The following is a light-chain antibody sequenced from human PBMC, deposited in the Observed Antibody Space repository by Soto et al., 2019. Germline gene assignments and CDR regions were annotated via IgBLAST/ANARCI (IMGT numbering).Light chain of an antibody. J-gene: IGLJ1*01. V-gene: IGLV2-11*01. Sequence: QSALAQPRSVSGSPGQSVTISCTGTSSDVGNYNYVSWYQQHPGKAPKLMIYDVTKRPSGVPDRFSGSKSGNTASLTISGLQAEDEADYYCSSYAGNYIYVFATGTKVTVL. CDR1: SSDVGNYNY. CDR2: DVT. CDR3: SSYAGNYIYV.